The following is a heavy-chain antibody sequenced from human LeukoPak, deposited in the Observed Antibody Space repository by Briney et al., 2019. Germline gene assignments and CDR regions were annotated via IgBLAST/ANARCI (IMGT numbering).Heavy chain of an antibody. CDR2: IRSKAYGGTT. CDR1: GFTFGDHA. CDR3: RGPTQQWLYSGTDV. J-gene: IGHJ6*02. D-gene: IGHD5-18*01. Sequence: PGRSLRLSCTASGFTFGDHAMSWVRQAPGKGLEWLGLIRSKAYGGTTEYAASAKGRFTISRDDSKSIAYLQMNSLTTEDTAVYCSRGPTQQWLYSGTDVWGQGTTVIVSS. V-gene: IGHV3-49*04.